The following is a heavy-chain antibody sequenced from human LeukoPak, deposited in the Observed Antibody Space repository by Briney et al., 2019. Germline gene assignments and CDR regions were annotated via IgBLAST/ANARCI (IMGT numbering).Heavy chain of an antibody. CDR1: SGSISPNY. CDR3: ARLLDNDNSGAPDTFDI. Sequence: PSETLSLTCSVSSGSISPNYWSWIRQSPGKGPEWIAYVSYTGRTRSNPSLQSRLTISLDTSNNHFSLQLSSVTAADTAVYYCARLLDNDNSGAPDTFDIWGQGTMVTVSA. CDR2: VSYTGRT. J-gene: IGHJ3*02. V-gene: IGHV4-59*01. D-gene: IGHD3-22*01.